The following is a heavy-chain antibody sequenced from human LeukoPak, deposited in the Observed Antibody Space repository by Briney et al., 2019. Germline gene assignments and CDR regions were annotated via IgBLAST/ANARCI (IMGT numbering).Heavy chain of an antibody. CDR2: LSYGGTNK. CDR3: ARDRSGYANDAFDF. J-gene: IGHJ3*01. Sequence: GGSLRLSCEASGFTFSNYAMNWVRQAPARGRGGWAVLSYGGTNKYYADSVKGRFTISRDNSKNTMFLQMNSLRAEDTAVYHCARDRSGYANDAFDFWGQGTMVTVSS. D-gene: IGHD3-3*01. CDR1: GFTFSNYA. V-gene: IGHV3-30*19.